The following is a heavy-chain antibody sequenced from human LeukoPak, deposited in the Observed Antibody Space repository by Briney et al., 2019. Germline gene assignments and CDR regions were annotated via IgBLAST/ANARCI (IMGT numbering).Heavy chain of an antibody. CDR1: GFSFNDYT. Sequence: GGSLRLSCAASGFSFNDYTINWVRQAPGKGLEWVSAISGSSSYKYYADSVRGRFTISRDNAKKSVYLQVNSLRAEDTALYYCAREVTAMGDAFDIWGQGTMVTVSS. J-gene: IGHJ3*02. CDR2: ISGSSSYK. V-gene: IGHV3-21*01. D-gene: IGHD2-21*02. CDR3: AREVTAMGDAFDI.